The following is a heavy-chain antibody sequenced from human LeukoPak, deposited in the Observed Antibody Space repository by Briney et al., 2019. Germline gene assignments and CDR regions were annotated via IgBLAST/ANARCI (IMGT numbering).Heavy chain of an antibody. D-gene: IGHD2-2*01. J-gene: IGHJ6*03. V-gene: IGHV3-30*01. Sequence: GRSLRLSCAASGFTFSSFAMHWVRQAPGRGLEWVAVISYDGNNNYYGDAVKGRFTTSRDNSKNTLYLQMISLRPEDTAVYYCAEDRADILVVPAAMSYSYYYMDVLGKGTTVTVSS. CDR3: AEDRADILVVPAAMSYSYYYMDV. CDR2: ISYDGNNN. CDR1: GFTFSSFA.